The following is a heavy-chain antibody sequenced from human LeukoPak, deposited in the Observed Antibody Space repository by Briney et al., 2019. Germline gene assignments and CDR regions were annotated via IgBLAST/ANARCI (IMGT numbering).Heavy chain of an antibody. V-gene: IGHV7-4-1*02. J-gene: IGHJ5*02. CDR1: GYTFTSYI. D-gene: IGHD6-13*01. CDR3: ARDTQPGQQLVFAP. CDR2: INTNTGNP. Sequence: ASVKVSCKASGYTFTSYILNWVRQAPGQGLECMGWINTNTGNPTYAQGFTGRFVFSLDTSVSTAYLQISSLKAEDTAVYYCARDTQPGQQLVFAPWGQGTLVTVSS.